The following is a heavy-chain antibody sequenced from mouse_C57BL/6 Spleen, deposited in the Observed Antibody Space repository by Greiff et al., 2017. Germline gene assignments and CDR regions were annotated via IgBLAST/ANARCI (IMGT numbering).Heavy chain of an antibody. CDR2: IYPSDSET. D-gene: IGHD2-4*01. J-gene: IGHJ3*01. CDR3: ARRASLYYDYSAWFAY. Sequence: VQLQQPGAELVRPGSSVKLSCKASGYTFTSYWMDWVKQRPGQGLEWIGNIYPSDSETHYNQKFKDKATLTVDKSSSTAYMQLSSLTSEDSAVCYCARRASLYYDYSAWFAYWGQGTLVTVSA. V-gene: IGHV1-61*01. CDR1: GYTFTSYW.